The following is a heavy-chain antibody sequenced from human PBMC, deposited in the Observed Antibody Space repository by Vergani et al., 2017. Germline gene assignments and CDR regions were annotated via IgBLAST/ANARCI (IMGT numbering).Heavy chain of an antibody. Sequence: EVQLVQSGAEVKKPGESLTISCKGSGYSFTSYWIGWVRQLPGKGLEWMGIIYPGDSDTRYSPSFQGQVTISADKSISTAYLQWSSLKASDTAMYYCARLGGKYQLQHSNWFDPWGQGTLVTVSS. CDR1: GYSFTSYW. V-gene: IGHV5-51*01. CDR2: IYPGDSDT. CDR3: ARLGGKYQLQHSNWFDP. D-gene: IGHD2-2*01. J-gene: IGHJ5*02.